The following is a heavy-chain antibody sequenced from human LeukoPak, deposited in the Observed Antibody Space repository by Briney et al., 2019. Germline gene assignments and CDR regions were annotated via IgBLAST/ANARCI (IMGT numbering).Heavy chain of an antibody. CDR3: ARAGDSSGYYFYYFDY. D-gene: IGHD3-22*01. V-gene: IGHV1-69*13. Sequence: GVSVKVSCKASGGTFSSYAISWVRQAPGQGLEWMGGIIPIFGTANYAQKFQGRVTITADESTSTAYMELSSLRSEDTAVYYCARAGDSSGYYFYYFDYWGQGTLVTVSS. CDR1: GGTFSSYA. CDR2: IIPIFGTA. J-gene: IGHJ4*02.